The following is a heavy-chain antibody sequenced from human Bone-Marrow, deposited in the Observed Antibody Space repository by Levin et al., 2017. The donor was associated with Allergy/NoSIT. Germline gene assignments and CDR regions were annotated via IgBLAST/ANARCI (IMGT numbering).Heavy chain of an antibody. CDR3: ARRATLTYHAFDI. D-gene: IGHD5-12*01. J-gene: IGHJ3*02. V-gene: IGHV3-48*03. CDR2: TSYDGTTT. Sequence: GGSLRLSCVVSGFTFSSYEMSWVRQAPGKGLEWVSYTSYDGTTTYYADSVKGRFIISRDNPKNSLFLQMKSLRAEDTAVYYCARRATLTYHAFDIWGQGTMVTVSS. CDR1: GFTFSSYE.